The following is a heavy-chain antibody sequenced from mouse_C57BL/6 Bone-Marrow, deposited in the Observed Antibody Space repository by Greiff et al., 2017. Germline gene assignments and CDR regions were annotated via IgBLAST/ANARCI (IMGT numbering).Heavy chain of an antibody. Sequence: EVHLVESGAGLVKPGGSLKLSCEASGFTFSNYAMSWVSQTPEKRLEWVATISVGGSYTYYTDNVKGRFTISRDKANNNLYLQMSKLKSEDTAMYYCARVCGSSYDFWGQGTTLTVSS. CDR3: ARVCGSSYDF. CDR2: ISVGGSYT. CDR1: GFTFSNYA. J-gene: IGHJ2*01. D-gene: IGHD1-1*01. V-gene: IGHV5-4*01.